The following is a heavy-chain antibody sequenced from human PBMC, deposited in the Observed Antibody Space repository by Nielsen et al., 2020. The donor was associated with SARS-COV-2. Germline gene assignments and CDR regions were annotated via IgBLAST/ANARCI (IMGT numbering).Heavy chain of an antibody. J-gene: IGHJ6*02. CDR1: GFTFSGYA. CDR3: ARDIHCSSTSCYGMDV. Sequence: GESLKISCAASGFTFSGYAMHWVRQAPGKGLEWVAVISYDGSNKYYADSVKGRFTISRDNSKNTLYLQMNSLRAEDTAVYYCARDIHCSSTSCYGMDVWGQGTTVTVSS. CDR2: ISYDGSNK. V-gene: IGHV3-30-3*01. D-gene: IGHD2-2*01.